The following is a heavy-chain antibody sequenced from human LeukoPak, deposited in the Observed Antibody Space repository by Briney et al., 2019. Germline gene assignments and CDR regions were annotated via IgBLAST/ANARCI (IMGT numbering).Heavy chain of an antibody. CDR2: IIPIFGTA. D-gene: IGHD2-2*01. Sequence: GASVKVSCKASGGTFSSYAISWVRQAPGQGLEWMGGIIPIFGTANYAQEFQGRVTITADESTSTAYMELSSLRSEDTAVYYCAKISDCSSTSCPLGDDYWGQGTLVTVSS. V-gene: IGHV1-69*13. J-gene: IGHJ4*02. CDR3: AKISDCSSTSCPLGDDY. CDR1: GGTFSSYA.